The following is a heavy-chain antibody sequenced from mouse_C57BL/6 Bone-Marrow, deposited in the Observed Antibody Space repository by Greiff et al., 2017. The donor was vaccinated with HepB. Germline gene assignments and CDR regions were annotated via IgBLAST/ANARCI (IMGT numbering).Heavy chain of an antibody. J-gene: IGHJ3*01. D-gene: IGHD2-4*01. Sequence: EVQRVESGGGLVQSGRSLRLSCATSGFTFSDFYMEWVRQAPGKGLEWIAASRNKANDYTTEYSASVKGRFIVSRDTSQSILYLQMNALRAEDTAIYYCAREGYDYRFAYWGQGTLVTVSA. CDR3: AREGYDYRFAY. CDR2: SRNKANDYTT. V-gene: IGHV7-1*01. CDR1: GFTFSDFY.